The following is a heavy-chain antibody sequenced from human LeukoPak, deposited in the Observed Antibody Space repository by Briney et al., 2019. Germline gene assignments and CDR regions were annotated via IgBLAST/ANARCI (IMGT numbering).Heavy chain of an antibody. CDR3: ARHVFLNTYGYFDF. J-gene: IGHJ4*02. Sequence: PETLSLTCIVSGGSAISSHYYWGWIRHPPGKGLEWIESMYYTGSTYYNPSLKSRVTISVDTSKNQCSLKLSSVTAEDTAVFYVARHVFLNTYGYFDFWGQGTLVTVSS. D-gene: IGHD3-10*01. CDR2: MYYTGST. V-gene: IGHV4-39*01. CDR1: GGSAISSHYY.